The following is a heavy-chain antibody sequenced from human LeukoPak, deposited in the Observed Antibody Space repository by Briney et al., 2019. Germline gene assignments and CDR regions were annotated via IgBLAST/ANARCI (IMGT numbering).Heavy chain of an antibody. D-gene: IGHD2-21*01. V-gene: IGHV4-31*03. J-gene: IGHJ3*02. CDR2: VYSTGTT. Sequence: SENLSLTCTITGDSVSSGGYYGNWIRQRPGKGLEWIGYVYSTGTTKFNPSFKSRVTMSSDMSKKQVSLNLNSVTAADTAKYYCARDCGGDSSCFDAFGIWGQGTMVLVSS. CDR1: GDSVSSGGYY. CDR3: ARDCGGDSSCFDAFGI.